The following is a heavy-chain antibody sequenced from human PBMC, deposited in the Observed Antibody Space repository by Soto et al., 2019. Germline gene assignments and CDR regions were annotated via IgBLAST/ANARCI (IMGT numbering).Heavy chain of an antibody. CDR1: VGSISSGGYY. CDR3: ARESKGMVYARNDAFDI. V-gene: IGHV4-31*03. D-gene: IGHD2-8*01. Sequence: PSETLSLTCTVSVGSISSGGYYWSWIRQHPGKGLEWIGYIYYSGSTYYNPSLKSRVTISVDTSKNQFSLKLSSVTAADTAVYYCARESKGMVYARNDAFDIWGQGTMVTVSS. CDR2: IYYSGST. J-gene: IGHJ3*02.